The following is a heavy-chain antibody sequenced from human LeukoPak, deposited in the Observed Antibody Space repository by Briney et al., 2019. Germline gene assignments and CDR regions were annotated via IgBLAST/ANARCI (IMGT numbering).Heavy chain of an antibody. CDR2: ISSSGSTI. D-gene: IGHD6-19*01. CDR3: ASHEYSSGPDWFDP. CDR1: GFTFSSYE. J-gene: IGHJ5*02. Sequence: GGSLRLSCAASGFTFSSYEMTWVRQAPGKGLEWVSYISSSGSTIYYADSVKGRFTISRDNAKNSLYLQMNSLRAEDTAVYYCASHEYSSGPDWFDPRGQGTLVTVSS. V-gene: IGHV3-48*03.